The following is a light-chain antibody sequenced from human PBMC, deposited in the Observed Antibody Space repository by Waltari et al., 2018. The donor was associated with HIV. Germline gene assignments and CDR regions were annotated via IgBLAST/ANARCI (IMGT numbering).Light chain of an antibody. V-gene: IGLV2-14*01. Sequence: QSALTQPASVYGSPGQSTTISCTGTTRDVGGYQDVPWYQQHPGKAPKLMLYEVTTPPSGVSFRFSGSKSGNTASLTISGLQAEDEADYFCTSYTSRNTRVFGTGTKVTVL. J-gene: IGLJ1*01. CDR1: TRDVGGYQD. CDR3: TSYTSRNTRV. CDR2: EVT.